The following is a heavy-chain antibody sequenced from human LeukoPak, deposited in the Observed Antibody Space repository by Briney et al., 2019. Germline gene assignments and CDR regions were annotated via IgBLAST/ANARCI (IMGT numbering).Heavy chain of an antibody. CDR1: GGSFSGYY. D-gene: IGHD6-13*01. V-gene: IGHV4-34*01. Sequence: PSETLSLTCAVYGGSFSGYYWSWIRQPPGKGLEWIGEINHSGSTNYNPSLKSRVTISVDTSKNQFSLKPSSVTAADTAVYYCAREKAAAAPFDYWGQGTLVTVSS. CDR2: INHSGST. J-gene: IGHJ4*02. CDR3: AREKAAAAPFDY.